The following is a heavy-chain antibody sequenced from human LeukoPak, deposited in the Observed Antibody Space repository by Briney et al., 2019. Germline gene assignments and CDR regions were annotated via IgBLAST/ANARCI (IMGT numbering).Heavy chain of an antibody. D-gene: IGHD1-14*01. J-gene: IGHJ5*02. V-gene: IGHV4-61*01. Sequence: SETLSLTCTVSGGSVSSINYYWSWIRQPPGKGLEWLGYIFYSGSTNYNPSLKSRVTISVDTSKNQFSLKLTSVTAADTAVYYCARDVDRSHWFDPWGQGTLVAVSS. CDR3: ARDVDRSHWFDP. CDR2: IFYSGST. CDR1: GGSVSSINYY.